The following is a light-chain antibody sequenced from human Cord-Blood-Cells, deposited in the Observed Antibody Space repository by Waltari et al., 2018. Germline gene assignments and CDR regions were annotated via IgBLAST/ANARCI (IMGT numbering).Light chain of an antibody. V-gene: IGKV1-39*01. Sequence: DIQMTQSPSSLYASVGDRVTINCRASQSISSYLNWYQQKPGKAPKLLIYAASSLQSWVPSRFSGSGSGTDFTLTISSLQPEDFATYYCQQSYSTPLTFGGGTKVEIK. CDR1: QSISSY. CDR3: QQSYSTPLT. J-gene: IGKJ4*01. CDR2: AAS.